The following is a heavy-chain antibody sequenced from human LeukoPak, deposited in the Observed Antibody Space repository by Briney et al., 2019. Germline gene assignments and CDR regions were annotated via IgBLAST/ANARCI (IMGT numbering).Heavy chain of an antibody. CDR2: IIPIFGTA. Sequence: VASVKVSCKASGGTFSSYAISCVRQAPGQGLEWMGGIIPIFGTANYAQKFQGRVTITADESTSTAYMELRSLRSEDTAVYYCAREGHYYDSRTNAFDIWGQGTMVTVSS. V-gene: IGHV1-69*13. CDR3: AREGHYYDSRTNAFDI. CDR1: GGTFSSYA. D-gene: IGHD3-22*01. J-gene: IGHJ3*02.